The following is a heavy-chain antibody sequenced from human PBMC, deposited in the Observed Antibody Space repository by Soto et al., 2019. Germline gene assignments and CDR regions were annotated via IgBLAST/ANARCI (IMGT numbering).Heavy chain of an antibody. D-gene: IGHD3-10*01. J-gene: IGHJ4*02. CDR1: GYTFINYP. V-gene: IGHV1-3*01. CDR2: INAGDEQT. CDR3: ARDPFTLLRGVIPYLDY. Sequence: GASVKVSCKASGYTFINYPLHWVRQAPGHRPEWMGWINAGDEQTQYSQKFQGRFTITRDTSASTGYMELTSLRSEDTAVYYCARDPFTLLRGVIPYLDYWGQGTLVTVSS.